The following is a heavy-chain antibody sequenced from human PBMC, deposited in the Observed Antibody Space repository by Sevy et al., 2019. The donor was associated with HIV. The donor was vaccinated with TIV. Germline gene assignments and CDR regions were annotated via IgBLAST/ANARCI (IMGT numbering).Heavy chain of an antibody. J-gene: IGHJ4*02. D-gene: IGHD3-10*01. V-gene: IGHV1-2*04. Sequence: ASVKVSCKASGYTFTGYYMHWVRQAPGQGLEWMGWINPNSGGTNYAQKFQGWVTMTRDTPITTAYMELSRLTADDTAVYYCATARRGSDYGSGSSFDLWGQGTLVTVSS. CDR3: ATARRGSDYGSGSSFDL. CDR1: GYTFTGYY. CDR2: INPNSGGT.